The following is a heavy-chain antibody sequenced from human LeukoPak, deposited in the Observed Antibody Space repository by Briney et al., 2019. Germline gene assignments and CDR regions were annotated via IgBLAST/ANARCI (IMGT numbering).Heavy chain of an antibody. CDR1: GGSISSSSYY. D-gene: IGHD5-18*01. J-gene: IGHJ4*02. CDR3: ARDRMGTVMVPIDY. Sequence: SETLSLTCTVSGGSISSSSYYWGWIRQPPGKGLEWIGSIYYSGNTYYNPSLNSRVTISVDTSKNQFSLKLRSVTAADTAVYYCARDRMGTVMVPIDYWGQGTLVTVSS. V-gene: IGHV4-39*07. CDR2: IYYSGNT.